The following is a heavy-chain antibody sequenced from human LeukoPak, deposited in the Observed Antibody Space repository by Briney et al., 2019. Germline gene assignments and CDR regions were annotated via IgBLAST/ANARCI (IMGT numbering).Heavy chain of an antibody. CDR2: INWNGGST. CDR3: ARVGHLTEDIVVVVAATDSYYYYYYMDV. V-gene: IGHV3-20*04. CDR1: GFTFDDYG. D-gene: IGHD2-15*01. J-gene: IGHJ6*03. Sequence: GGSLRLSCAASGFTFDDYGMSWVRQAPGKGLEWVSGINWNGGSTGYADSVKGRFTISRDNAKNSLYLQMNSLRAEDTALYYCARVGHLTEDIVVVVAATDSYYYYYYMDVWGEGTTVTVSS.